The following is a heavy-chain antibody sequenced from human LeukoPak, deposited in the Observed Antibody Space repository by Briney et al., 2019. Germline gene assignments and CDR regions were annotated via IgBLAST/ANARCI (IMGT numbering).Heavy chain of an antibody. V-gene: IGHV1-2*02. CDR3: ARGPFRNVDTAMIASRFDP. D-gene: IGHD5-18*01. CDR1: GYTFTDYY. Sequence: ASVKVSCKASGYTFTDYYIHRVRQAPGQGLEWMGWINANSGGTNYAQKFQGRVTMTRDTSITTAYMELKRLRSDDTAVFYCARGPFRNVDTAMIASRFDPWGQGTLVTVSS. J-gene: IGHJ5*02. CDR2: INANSGGT.